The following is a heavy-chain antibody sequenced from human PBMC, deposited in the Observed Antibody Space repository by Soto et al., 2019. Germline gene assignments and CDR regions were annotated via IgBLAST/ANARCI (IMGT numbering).Heavy chain of an antibody. Sequence: GGSLRLSCTASGFTFSSYGMHWVRQAPGKGLEWVAVISYDGSNKYYADSVKGRFTISRDNSKNTRYLQMNSLRAEDTAMYYCAKDPYYYDSSGYYQDYWGLGTLVTVSS. CDR2: ISYDGSNK. CDR1: GFTFSSYG. CDR3: AKDPYYYDSSGYYQDY. V-gene: IGHV3-30*18. D-gene: IGHD3-22*01. J-gene: IGHJ4*02.